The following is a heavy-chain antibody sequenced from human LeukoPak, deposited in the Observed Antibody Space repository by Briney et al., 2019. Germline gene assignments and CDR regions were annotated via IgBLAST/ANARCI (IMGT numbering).Heavy chain of an antibody. Sequence: GGSLRLSCAASGFSVSKNYMSWVRQAPGKGLEWVSSISGSGGSTSYADSVRGRFTISRDNSKNTLYLQMNSLRAEDTAIYYCAKGGYCSGTSCWKRFDYWGQGTLVTVSS. J-gene: IGHJ4*02. V-gene: IGHV3-23*01. CDR3: AKGGYCSGTSCWKRFDY. CDR2: ISGSGGST. D-gene: IGHD2-2*03. CDR1: GFSVSKNY.